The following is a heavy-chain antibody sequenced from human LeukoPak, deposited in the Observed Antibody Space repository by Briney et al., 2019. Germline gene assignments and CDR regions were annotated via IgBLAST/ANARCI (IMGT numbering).Heavy chain of an antibody. D-gene: IGHD3/OR15-3a*01. J-gene: IGHJ5*02. CDR3: ASADMIYYR. V-gene: IGHV3-7*01. Sequence: GGSLRLSCAASGFSFSTYWMSWVRQAPGKGLEWVANIKGDGSETYYVESVKGRLTISRDNAKNSLYLQMNSLRAEDTAVYYCASADMIYYRWGQGTLVTVSS. CDR1: GFSFSTYW. CDR2: IKGDGSET.